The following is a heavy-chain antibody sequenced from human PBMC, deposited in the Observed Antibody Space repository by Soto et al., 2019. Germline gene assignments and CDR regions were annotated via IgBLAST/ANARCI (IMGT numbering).Heavy chain of an antibody. Sequence: QVQLVESGGGVVQPGRSLRLSCAASGFTFSSYAMHWVRQAPGKGLEWVAVISYDGSNKYYADSVKGRFTISRDNSKNTLYLRMNSLRAEDTAVYYCARSMFWSGYYYYYYGMDVWGQGTTVTVSS. CDR1: GFTFSSYA. CDR3: ARSMFWSGYYYYYYGMDV. CDR2: ISYDGSNK. V-gene: IGHV3-30-3*01. J-gene: IGHJ6*02. D-gene: IGHD3-3*01.